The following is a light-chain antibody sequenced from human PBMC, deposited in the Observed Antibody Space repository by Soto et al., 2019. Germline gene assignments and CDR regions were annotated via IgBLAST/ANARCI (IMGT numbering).Light chain of an antibody. V-gene: IGKV1-39*01. J-gene: IGKJ5*01. CDR3: QQSYSTTIT. Sequence: DIQMTRSPSSLSASVGDRVTIPCRASQSISSYLNWYQQKPGKAPKLLIYAASSLQSGVPSRFSGSGSGTDGTLTISSLKTEDFATYYCQQSYSTTITFGQGTRLEIK. CDR1: QSISSY. CDR2: AAS.